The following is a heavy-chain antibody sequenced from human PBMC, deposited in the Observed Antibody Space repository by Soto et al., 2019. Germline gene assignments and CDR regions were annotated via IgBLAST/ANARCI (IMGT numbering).Heavy chain of an antibody. CDR3: ARDRCRSASCYQTYAFDL. CDR1: GFNFSSYT. Sequence: GSLRLSCAASGFNFSSYTMNWVRQAPGKGLEWVPSISSGNRYIYYADSVRGRLIISRDDATNSLYLQMTSLRAEDTAVYYCARDRCRSASCYQTYAFDLWGQGTMVTVSS. V-gene: IGHV3-21*01. J-gene: IGHJ3*01. CDR2: ISSGNRYI. D-gene: IGHD2-15*01.